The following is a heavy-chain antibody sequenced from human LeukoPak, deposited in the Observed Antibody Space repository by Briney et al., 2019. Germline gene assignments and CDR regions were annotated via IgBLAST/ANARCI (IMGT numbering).Heavy chain of an antibody. CDR3: ASGPDYYDSSGYKEKYAFDI. CDR2: ISSSGGTI. D-gene: IGHD3-22*01. CDR1: GFTFSAYY. J-gene: IGHJ3*02. V-gene: IGHV3-11*04. Sequence: TGGSLRLSCAASGFTFSAYYVSWIRHAPGKGLEWVSYISSSGGTIYYADSVKGRFTISRDNAKNSVFLQMNSLRAEDTAVYYCASGPDYYDSSGYKEKYAFDIWGQGTMVTVSS.